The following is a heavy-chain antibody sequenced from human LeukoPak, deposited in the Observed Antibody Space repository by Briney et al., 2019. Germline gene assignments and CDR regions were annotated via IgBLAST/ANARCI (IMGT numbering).Heavy chain of an antibody. Sequence: PSETLSLTCAVYGESFCGYYWSWIRQPPGKGLEWIGDINHSGSTNYNPSLKSRVTISVDTSKNQISLKLSSVTAADTAMYYCARGRQQLVHPLDYWGQGTLVTVSS. CDR1: GESFCGYY. D-gene: IGHD6-6*01. V-gene: IGHV4-34*01. J-gene: IGHJ4*02. CDR2: INHSGST. CDR3: ARGRQQLVHPLDY.